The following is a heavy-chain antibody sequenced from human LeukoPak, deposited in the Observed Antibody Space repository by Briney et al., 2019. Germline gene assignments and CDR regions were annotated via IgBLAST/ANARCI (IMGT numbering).Heavy chain of an antibody. CDR3: ARGSPHYGTASSDRYFES. D-gene: IGHD3-16*01. CDR2: INPNSGGT. V-gene: IGHV1-2*02. Sequence: GASVKVSCKASGYTLTNYHINWVRQAPGQGLEWMGWINPNSGGTNYAQKFQGRVTMTRDTSISTAYMELRRLRSDDTAVYYCARGSPHYGTASSDRYFESWGQGTLVTVSS. CDR1: GYTLTNYH. J-gene: IGHJ4*02.